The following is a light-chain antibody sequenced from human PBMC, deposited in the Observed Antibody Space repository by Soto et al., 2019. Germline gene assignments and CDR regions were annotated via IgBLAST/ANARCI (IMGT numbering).Light chain of an antibody. Sequence: EIVLTQSPGTLSLSPGERATLSCEASQSITSGYLAWYQQKPGQAPRLLIYGASSRATGILDKFSGSGSGTDFTLTISRLEPEDFAVYYCQLYAGSPYPFGQGTKLEIK. CDR1: QSITSGY. CDR2: GAS. CDR3: QLYAGSPYP. J-gene: IGKJ2*01. V-gene: IGKV3-20*01.